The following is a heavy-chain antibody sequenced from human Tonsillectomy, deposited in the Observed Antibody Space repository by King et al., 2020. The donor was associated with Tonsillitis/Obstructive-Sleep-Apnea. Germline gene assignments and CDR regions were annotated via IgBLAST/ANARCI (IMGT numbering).Heavy chain of an antibody. Sequence: QLVQSGAEVKKPGSSVKVSCKSSGGTFSSYAISWVRQAPGQGLEWMGGIIPGIDIVNYEQNFLGRVTITAAKSTGTSYMELSSLRSEVRAVYYCARAYGDNYYDYSSGFYYIGAFDIWGEGAMVTVSP. V-gene: IGHV1-69*10. D-gene: IGHD3-22*01. J-gene: IGHJ3*02. CDR1: GGTFSSYA. CDR3: ARAYGDNYYDYSSGFYYIGAFDI. CDR2: IIPGIDIV.